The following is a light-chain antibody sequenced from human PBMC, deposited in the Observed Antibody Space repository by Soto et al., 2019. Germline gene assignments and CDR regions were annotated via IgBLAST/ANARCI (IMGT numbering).Light chain of an antibody. J-gene: IGLJ1*01. Sequence: QSVLTQPPSVSGARGQRVTISCTGSSSNIGAGYDVHWYQQLPGTAPKLLIYGNSNRPSGVPDRFSGSKSGTSASLAITGLQAEDEADYYCQSYDSSLSRSVFGTGTNLTVL. CDR3: QSYDSSLSRSV. CDR1: SSNIGAGYD. V-gene: IGLV1-40*01. CDR2: GNS.